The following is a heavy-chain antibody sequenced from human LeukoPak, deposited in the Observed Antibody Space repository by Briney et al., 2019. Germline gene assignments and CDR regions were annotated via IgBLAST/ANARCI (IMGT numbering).Heavy chain of an antibody. CDR1: GYTFTNYG. J-gene: IGHJ6*03. CDR2: ISTYNGNT. CDR3: ARGDYMDV. V-gene: IGHV1-18*01. Sequence: GASVKVTCKPSGYTFTNYGISWVRQAPGQGLEWMGWISTYNGNTNYAQKLQGRVTVTTDTSTSTAYMELRSLRSDDTAVYYCARGDYMDVWGKGTTVTVSS.